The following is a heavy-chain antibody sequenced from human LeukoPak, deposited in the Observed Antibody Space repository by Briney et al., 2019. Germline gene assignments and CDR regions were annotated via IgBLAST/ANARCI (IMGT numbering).Heavy chain of an antibody. CDR2: IGYTGDST. Sequence: GGSLRLSCEASGFTFSAYAMTWVRQAPGKGLEWVSGIGYTGDSTFYADSVKGRFTVSRDSSKNTLFLHMNSLRAEDTALYYCAKSPTVDAAFDIWGQGTMVTVSS. V-gene: IGHV3-23*01. CDR1: GFTFSAYA. J-gene: IGHJ3*02. D-gene: IGHD4-23*01. CDR3: AKSPTVDAAFDI.